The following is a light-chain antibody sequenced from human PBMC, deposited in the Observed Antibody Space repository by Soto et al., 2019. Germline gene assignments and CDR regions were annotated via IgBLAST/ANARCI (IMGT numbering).Light chain of an antibody. CDR2: DVS. J-gene: IGLJ2*01. CDR3: SSYTTSSSQA. Sequence: QSALTQPASVSGSPGQSITISCTGTSSDVGYYNYVSWYQHHPGKVPKLMIYDVSNRPSGVSNRFSGSKSGNTASLTISGLQAEDEADYYCSSYTTSSSQAFGGGTKVTVL. V-gene: IGLV2-14*03. CDR1: SSDVGYYNY.